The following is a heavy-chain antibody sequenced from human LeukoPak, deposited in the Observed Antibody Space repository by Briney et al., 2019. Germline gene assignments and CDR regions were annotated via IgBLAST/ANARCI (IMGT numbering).Heavy chain of an antibody. Sequence: GGSLRLSCAASGFMFSSNWMSWVRLAPGKGLEWVANIKEDGTETYYVDSVKGRFTISRDNAKNSLYLQMNSLRVEDTAFYYCARGSDSPYDHTFDYWGQGTLVTVSS. CDR2: IKEDGTET. D-gene: IGHD2-15*01. CDR3: ARGSDSPYDHTFDY. J-gene: IGHJ4*02. V-gene: IGHV3-7*03. CDR1: GFMFSSNW.